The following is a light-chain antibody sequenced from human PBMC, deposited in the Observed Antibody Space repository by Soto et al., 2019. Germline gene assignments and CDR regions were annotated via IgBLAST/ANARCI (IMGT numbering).Light chain of an antibody. CDR2: EHN. J-gene: IGLJ3*02. Sequence: NFMLTQPHSVSESPGKTVTISCTRSSGSIASNYVQWYQQRPGSAPTTVIYEHNQRPSGVPDRFSGSILGNKAALTITGAQADDESDYYCVLYMGSGIWVFGGGTKLTVL. CDR3: VLYMGSGIWV. CDR1: SGSIASNY. V-gene: IGLV6-57*04.